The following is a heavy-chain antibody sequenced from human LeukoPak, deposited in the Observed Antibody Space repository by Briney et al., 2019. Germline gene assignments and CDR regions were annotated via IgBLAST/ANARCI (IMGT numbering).Heavy chain of an antibody. CDR2: ISSSGSTI. CDR1: GFTFSSYE. J-gene: IGHJ6*02. Sequence: GGSLRLSCAASGFTFSSYEMNWVRQAPGKGLEWVSYISSSGSTIYYADSVKSRFTISRDNAKNSLYLQMNSLRAEDTAVYYCARARPYYYYGMDVWGQGTTVTVSS. CDR3: ARARPYYYYGMDV. V-gene: IGHV3-48*03.